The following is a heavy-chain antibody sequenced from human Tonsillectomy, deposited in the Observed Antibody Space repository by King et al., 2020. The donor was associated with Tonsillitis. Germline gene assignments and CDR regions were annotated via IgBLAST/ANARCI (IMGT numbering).Heavy chain of an antibody. Sequence: VQLVESAAEVKKPGASVTVSCKASGYILSSYGITWVRQAPGQGLEWMGWISAYNDNTDYAQKVQGRVNMTTDTHTSTAYMELRSLRSDDTAVYYCARGVAGRWDRGAVKYYYYYMDDW. D-gene: IGHD2-15*01. V-gene: IGHV1-18*01. CDR1: GYILSSYG. CDR2: ISAYNDNT. CDR3: ARGVAGRWDRGAVKYYYYYMDD. J-gene: IGHJ6*03.